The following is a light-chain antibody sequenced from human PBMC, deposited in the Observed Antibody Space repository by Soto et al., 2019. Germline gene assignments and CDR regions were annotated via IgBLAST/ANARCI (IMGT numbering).Light chain of an antibody. CDR3: SSYTSSSTLLYV. CDR1: SSDVGGYNY. V-gene: IGLV2-14*01. CDR2: DVS. Sequence: QSALTQPASVSGSPGQSITISCTGTSSDVGGYNYVSWYQQHPGKAPKLMLYDVSNRPSGVSNRFSGSKSGNTASLTISGLQAEDEAAYYCSSYTSSSTLLYVFGTGTKLTVL. J-gene: IGLJ1*01.